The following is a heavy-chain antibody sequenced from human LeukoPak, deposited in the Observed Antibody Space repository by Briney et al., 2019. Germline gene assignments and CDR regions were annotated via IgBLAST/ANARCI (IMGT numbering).Heavy chain of an antibody. D-gene: IGHD3-10*01. CDR1: GFTFSSYN. J-gene: IGHJ4*02. CDR3: ARLEYYYVSGNYYKLFDY. CDR2: ISSSGSTI. Sequence: GGSLRLSCAASGFTFSSYNMNWVRQAPGKGLEWVSDISSSGSTIYFADSVKGRFTISRDNAKNSLYLQMDSLRDEDTAVYYCARLEYYYVSGNYYKLFDYWGQGTLVTVCS. V-gene: IGHV3-48*02.